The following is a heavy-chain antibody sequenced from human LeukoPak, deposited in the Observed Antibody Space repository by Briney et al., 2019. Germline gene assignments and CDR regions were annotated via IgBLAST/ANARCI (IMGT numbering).Heavy chain of an antibody. CDR2: IYSSGNT. CDR1: GGSFSGYY. D-gene: IGHD1-26*01. J-gene: IGHJ4*02. Sequence: SETLSLTCAVYGGSFSGYYWGWVRQPPGKGLEWIGNIYSSGNTYYNASLKSRVTISVDTSKNQFSLNLRSVTAADTAVYYCARLRSPGDFDYWGQGTLVTVSS. V-gene: IGHV4-34*01. CDR3: ARLRSPGDFDY.